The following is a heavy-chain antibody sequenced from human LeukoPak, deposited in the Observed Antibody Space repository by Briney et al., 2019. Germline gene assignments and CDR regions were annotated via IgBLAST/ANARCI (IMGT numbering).Heavy chain of an antibody. CDR3: ASHSSSWYYYYYMDV. V-gene: IGHV1-2*02. D-gene: IGHD6-13*01. J-gene: IGHJ6*03. CDR2: INPNSGGT. Sequence: ASVKLSCKASGYTFTGYYMHWVRQAPGQRLEWMGWINPNSGGTNYAQKFQGRVTMTRDTSISTAYMELSRLRSDDTAVYYCASHSSSWYYYYYMDVWGKGTTVTVSS. CDR1: GYTFTGYY.